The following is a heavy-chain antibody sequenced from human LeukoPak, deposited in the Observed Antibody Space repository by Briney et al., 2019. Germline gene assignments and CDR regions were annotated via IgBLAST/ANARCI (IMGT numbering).Heavy chain of an antibody. D-gene: IGHD2-15*01. CDR1: GFTFSSYG. V-gene: IGHV3-30*03. Sequence: GGSLRLSCAASGFTFSSYGMHWVRQAPGKGLEWVAVISYDGSNKYYADSVKGRFTISRDNSKNTLYLQMNSLRAEDTAVYYCAREGHCSGGSCPGLYYFDYWGQGTLVTVSS. CDR2: ISYDGSNK. J-gene: IGHJ4*02. CDR3: AREGHCSGGSCPGLYYFDY.